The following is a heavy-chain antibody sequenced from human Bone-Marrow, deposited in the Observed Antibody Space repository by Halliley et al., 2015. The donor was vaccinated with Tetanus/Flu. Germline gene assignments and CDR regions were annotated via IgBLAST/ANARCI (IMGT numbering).Heavy chain of an antibody. J-gene: IGHJ5*01. CDR3: ARQWGGGWYDS. D-gene: IGHD2-15*01. Sequence: EWMGIIYPGASDPRFRPSFQGQVTISADKSNSTAYLQWSSLKASDTAIYYCARQWGGGWYDSWGQGTLVTVSS. CDR2: IYPGASDP. V-gene: IGHV5-51*01.